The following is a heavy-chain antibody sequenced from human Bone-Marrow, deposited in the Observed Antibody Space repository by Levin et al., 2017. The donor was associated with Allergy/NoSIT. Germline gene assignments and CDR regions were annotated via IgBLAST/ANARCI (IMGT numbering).Heavy chain of an antibody. CDR3: ARSLVVRSSTSCYQY. V-gene: IGHV1-2*02. J-gene: IGHJ4*02. CDR2: INPNSGGT. CDR1: GYTFTDYY. Sequence: ASVKVSCKPSGYTFTDYYMHWVRQAPGQGLEWMGWINPNSGGTNYAQKFQGRVTMTRDTSISTAYMELSRLRSDDTAVYYCARSLVVRSSTSCYQYWGQGALVTVSS. D-gene: IGHD2-2*01.